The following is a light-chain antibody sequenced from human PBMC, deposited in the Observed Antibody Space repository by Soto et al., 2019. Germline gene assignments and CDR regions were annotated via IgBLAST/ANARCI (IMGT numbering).Light chain of an antibody. CDR1: QYVGTR. CDR2: YTS. J-gene: IGKJ1*01. Sequence: EIVLTQSPATLSSSPGETATLSCRASQYVGTRLAWYQHKPGQAPRLLIYYTSNRATGIPARFSGSGYGTDFTITINSIANEEFAIYYCNQRQSWPRTFGQGTKVDIK. CDR3: NQRQSWPRT. V-gene: IGKV3-11*01.